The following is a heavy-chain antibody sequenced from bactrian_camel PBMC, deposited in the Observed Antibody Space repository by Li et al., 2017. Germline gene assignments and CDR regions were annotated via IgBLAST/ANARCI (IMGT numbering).Heavy chain of an antibody. CDR2: IDDGST. Sequence: HVQLVESGGGSVQAGGSLRLSCAASGYSRNGYCLGWFRQAPGKEREGVAAIDDGSTTYADSVKGRFTISQDNAKNTLYLQMNNLKPEDTAMYYCAAASPYVVLFSGEETALDDDVYQFWGQGTQVTVS. D-gene: IGHD1*01. J-gene: IGHJ4*01. CDR3: AAASPYVVLFSGEETALDDDVYQF. CDR1: GYSRNGYC. V-gene: IGHV3S26*01.